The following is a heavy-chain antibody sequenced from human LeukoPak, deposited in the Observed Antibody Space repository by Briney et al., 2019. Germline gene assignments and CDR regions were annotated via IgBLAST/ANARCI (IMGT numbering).Heavy chain of an antibody. V-gene: IGHV3-7*01. CDR2: IKQDGSEK. Sequence: GGSLRLSCAASGFTFSSYWMSWVRQAPGKGLEWVANIKQDGSEKYYVDSVKGRFTISRDNAKNSLYLQMNSLRAEDTAVYYCAREIVNTVDAYPDAFDIWGQGTMVTVSS. CDR3: AREIVNTVDAYPDAFDI. J-gene: IGHJ3*02. CDR1: GFTFSSYW. D-gene: IGHD2-21*01.